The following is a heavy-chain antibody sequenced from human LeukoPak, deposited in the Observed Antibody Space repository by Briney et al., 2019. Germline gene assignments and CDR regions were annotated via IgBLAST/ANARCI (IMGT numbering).Heavy chain of an antibody. J-gene: IGHJ6*02. V-gene: IGHV3-23*01. Sequence: PGGSLRLSCAASGFTFSSYWMHWVRQAPGKGLEWVSAISGSGGSTYYADSVKGRFTISRDNSKNTLYLQMNSLRAEDTAVYYCARDRSGWSYYYYGMNVWGQGTTVTVSS. CDR2: ISGSGGST. CDR3: ARDRSGWSYYYYGMNV. D-gene: IGHD6-19*01. CDR1: GFTFSSYW.